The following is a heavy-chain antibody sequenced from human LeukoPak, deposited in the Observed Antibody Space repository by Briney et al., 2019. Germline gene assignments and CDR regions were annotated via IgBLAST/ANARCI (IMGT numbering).Heavy chain of an antibody. CDR1: GFTFSSYA. CDR3: AKAGYYDSSGYSI. Sequence: GGSLRLSCAASGFTFSSYAMSWVRQAPGKGLGWVSAISGSGGSTYYADSVKGRFTISRDNSKNTLYLQMNSLRAEDTAVYYCAKAGYYDSSGYSIWGQGTLVTVSS. J-gene: IGHJ4*02. V-gene: IGHV3-23*01. D-gene: IGHD3-22*01. CDR2: ISGSGGST.